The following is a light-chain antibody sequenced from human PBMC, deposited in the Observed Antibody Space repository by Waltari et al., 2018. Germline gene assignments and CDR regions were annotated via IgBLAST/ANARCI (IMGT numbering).Light chain of an antibody. CDR3: SSFTTRRTWV. CDR2: DVS. J-gene: IGLJ3*02. Sequence: QSALTQPPSVSGSPGPSITLPSTAPSSYIGHHPSPSWYPQLPRTVPNLIIYDVSTRPSGVSHRFSGSKSGNSASLTISGLQPDDKAGYYCSSFTTRRTWVFGGGTKLTVL. CDR1: SSYIGHHPS. V-gene: IGLV2-14*01.